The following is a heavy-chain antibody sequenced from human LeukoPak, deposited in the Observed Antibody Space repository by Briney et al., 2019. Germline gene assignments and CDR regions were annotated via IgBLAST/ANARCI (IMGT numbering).Heavy chain of an antibody. D-gene: IGHD3-9*01. J-gene: IGHJ4*02. Sequence: GGSLRLSCAPSGFTFSSYGMSWVRQAPGKGLEGVSAISGSGGSTYYADSVKGRFTISRDNSKNTLYLQMNSVRAEDTAVYYCAKSYYDILPWDYWGQGTLVTVSS. V-gene: IGHV3-23*01. CDR3: AKSYYDILPWDY. CDR2: ISGSGGST. CDR1: GFTFSSYG.